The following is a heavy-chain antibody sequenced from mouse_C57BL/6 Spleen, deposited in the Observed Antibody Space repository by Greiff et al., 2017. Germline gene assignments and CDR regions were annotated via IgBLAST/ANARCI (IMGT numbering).Heavy chain of an antibody. J-gene: IGHJ2*01. Sequence: QVQLKESGAELARPGASVKMSCKASGYTFTSYTMHWVKQRPGQGLEWIGYINPSSGYTKYNQKFKDKATLTADKSSSTAYMQLSSLTSEDSAVYYCASGGEDYFDYWGQGTTLTVSS. CDR1: GYTFTSYT. CDR3: ASGGEDYFDY. CDR2: INPSSGYT. V-gene: IGHV1-4*01.